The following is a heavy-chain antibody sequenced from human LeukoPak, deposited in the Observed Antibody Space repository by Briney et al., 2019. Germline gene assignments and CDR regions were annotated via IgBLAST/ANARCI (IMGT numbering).Heavy chain of an antibody. V-gene: IGHV3-23*01. Sequence: QPGGSLRLSCAASGFTFSSYAMSWVRRAPGKGLEWVSAISGSGGSTYYAHSVKGRFTISRDNSKNTLYLQMNSLRAEDTAVYYCASLITMIVVVMDYWGQGTLVTVSS. CDR1: GFTFSSYA. J-gene: IGHJ4*02. CDR2: ISGSGGST. CDR3: ASLITMIVVVMDY. D-gene: IGHD3-22*01.